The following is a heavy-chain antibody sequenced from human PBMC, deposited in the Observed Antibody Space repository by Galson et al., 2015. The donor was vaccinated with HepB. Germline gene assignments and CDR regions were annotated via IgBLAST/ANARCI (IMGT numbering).Heavy chain of an antibody. CDR1: GFTFSSYD. CDR2: IGTAGDT. J-gene: IGHJ6*03. V-gene: IGHV3-13*01. D-gene: IGHD3-10*01. CDR3: ARGGHPYYYYYMDV. Sequence: SLRLSCAASGFTFSSYDMHWVRQTTGKGLEWVSAIGTAGDTYYPGSVKGRFTISRENAKNSLYLQVNSLRVEDTAVYYCARGGHPYYYYYMDVWGKGTTVTVSS.